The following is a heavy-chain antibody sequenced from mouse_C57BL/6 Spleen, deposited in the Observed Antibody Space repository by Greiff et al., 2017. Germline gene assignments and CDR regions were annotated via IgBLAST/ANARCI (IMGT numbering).Heavy chain of an antibody. CDR3: ARDYGYYYAMDY. J-gene: IGHJ4*01. Sequence: EVQRVESGGGLVQSGRSLRLSCATSGFTFSDFYMEWVRQAPGKGLEWIAASRNKANDYTTGYSASVKGRFIVYRDTSQSILYLQMNALRAEDTAIYDCARDYGYYYAMDYWGQGTSVTVSS. CDR1: GFTFSDFY. D-gene: IGHD2-2*01. CDR2: SRNKANDYTT. V-gene: IGHV7-1*01.